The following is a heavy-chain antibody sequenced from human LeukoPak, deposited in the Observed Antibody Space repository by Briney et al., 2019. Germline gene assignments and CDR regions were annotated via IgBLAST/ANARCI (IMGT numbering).Heavy chain of an antibody. CDR2: ISYDGSNK. Sequence: GGSLRLSCAASGFTFSSYAMHWVRQAPGKGLEWVAVISYDGSNKYYADSVKGRFTISRDNSKNTLYLQMNSLRAEDTAVYYCAREYSGSNYSVDYWGQGTLVTVSS. D-gene: IGHD1-26*01. J-gene: IGHJ4*02. V-gene: IGHV3-30-3*01. CDR3: AREYSGSNYSVDY. CDR1: GFTFSSYA.